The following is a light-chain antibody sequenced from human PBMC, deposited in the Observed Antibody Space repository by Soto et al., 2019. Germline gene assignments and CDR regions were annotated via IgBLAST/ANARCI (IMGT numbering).Light chain of an antibody. J-gene: IGLJ2*01. V-gene: IGLV2-14*01. CDR3: SSYASSSTLV. CDR2: EVS. CDR1: SSDIGSYHY. Sequence: QSVLTQPASVSGSPGQSIAISCTGTSSDIGSYHYVSWYQHHPGKAPKLIIYEVSNRPSGVSDRFSGSKSGNTASLTISGLQAEDEADYYCSSYASSSTLVFGGRTKVTVL.